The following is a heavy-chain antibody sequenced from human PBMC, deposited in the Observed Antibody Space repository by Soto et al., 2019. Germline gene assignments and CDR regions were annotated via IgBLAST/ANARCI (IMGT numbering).Heavy chain of an antibody. Sequence: WGPQRLPWAASGLTFGNACRNWIIQAPGKGLEWVGRIKSKTDGGTTDYAAPVKGRFTISRDDSKNTLYLQMNSLKTEDTAVYYCTTGHSLGGSSGLYYWGQRTLVTVSS. J-gene: IGHJ4*02. D-gene: IGHD2-15*01. V-gene: IGHV3-15*07. CDR2: IKSKTDGGTT. CDR1: GLTFGNAC. CDR3: TTGHSLGGSSGLYY.